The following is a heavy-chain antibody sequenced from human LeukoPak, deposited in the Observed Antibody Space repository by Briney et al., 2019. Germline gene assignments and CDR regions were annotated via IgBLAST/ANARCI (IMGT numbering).Heavy chain of an antibody. Sequence: RAGGSLRLSCAASGFTFSSYSMNWVRQAPGKGLEWVSSISSSSSYIYYADSVKGRFTISRDNAKNSLYLQMNSLRAEDTAVYYCARARTIFGVVIYYYYYMDVWGKGTTVTVSS. CDR1: GFTFSSYS. CDR3: ARARTIFGVVIYYYYYMDV. V-gene: IGHV3-21*01. CDR2: ISSSSSYI. D-gene: IGHD3-3*01. J-gene: IGHJ6*03.